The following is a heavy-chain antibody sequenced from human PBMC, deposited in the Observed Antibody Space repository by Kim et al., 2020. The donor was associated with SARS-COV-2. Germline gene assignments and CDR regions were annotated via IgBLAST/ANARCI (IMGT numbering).Heavy chain of an antibody. CDR3: ARDLRQQLIGGIWFDP. Sequence: ASVKVSCKASGYTFTSYYMHWVRQAPGQGLEWMGIINPSGGSTSYAQKFQGRVTMTRDTSTSTVYMELSSLRSEDTAVYYCARDLRQQLIGGIWFDPWGQGTLVTVSS. V-gene: IGHV1-46*01. J-gene: IGHJ5*02. CDR1: GYTFTSYY. D-gene: IGHD6-13*01. CDR2: INPSGGST.